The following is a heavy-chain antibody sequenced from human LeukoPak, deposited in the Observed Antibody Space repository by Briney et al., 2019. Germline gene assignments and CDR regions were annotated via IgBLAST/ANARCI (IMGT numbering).Heavy chain of an antibody. Sequence: PGGSLRLSCAASGFTFSSYAMHWVRQAPGEGLEYVSGISTNGGSTYYADSVKGRFTISRDNSKNTLFLQMGSLRAEDMAVYYCAKDDAWLQYGNWGRGTLVTVSS. V-gene: IGHV3-64*02. CDR3: AKDDAWLQYGN. D-gene: IGHD5-24*01. CDR2: ISTNGGST. CDR1: GFTFSSYA. J-gene: IGHJ4*02.